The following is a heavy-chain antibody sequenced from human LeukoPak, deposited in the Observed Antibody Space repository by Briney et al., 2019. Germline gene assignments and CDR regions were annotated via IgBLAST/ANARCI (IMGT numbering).Heavy chain of an antibody. J-gene: IGHJ4*02. CDR2: INNDGSNS. V-gene: IGHV3-74*03. CDR1: GFSFINLR. CDR3: AKSDPPLPY. Sequence: PGGSLRLLCSASGFSFINLRMHWVRPAPGTGLSWVSHINNDGSNSTYPDSVMGRFTISRDHANRTPYLHIKKLRAEDTGGYFCAKSDPPLPYWGQGTLVTVSS.